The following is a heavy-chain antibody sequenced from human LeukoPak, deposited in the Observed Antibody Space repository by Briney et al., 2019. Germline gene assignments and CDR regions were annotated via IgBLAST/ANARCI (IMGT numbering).Heavy chain of an antibody. Sequence: GGSLRLPCAASGFTFSSYWMSWVRQAPGKGLEWVANIKQDGSEKYYVDSVKGRFTISRDNAKNSLYLQMNSLRAEDTAVYYCARVGGSCSSTSCYGHYYYMDVWGKGTTVTVSS. V-gene: IGHV3-7*01. J-gene: IGHJ6*03. D-gene: IGHD2-2*01. CDR2: IKQDGSEK. CDR3: ARVGGSCSSTSCYGHYYYMDV. CDR1: GFTFSSYW.